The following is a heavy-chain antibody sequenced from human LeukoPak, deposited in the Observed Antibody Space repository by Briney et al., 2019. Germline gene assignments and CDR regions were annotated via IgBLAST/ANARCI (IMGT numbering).Heavy chain of an antibody. CDR2: IDSGGTT. D-gene: IGHD4-17*01. Sequence: GGSLRLSCAASGFTVSSNYMSWVRQAPGKGLEWVSAIDSGGTTYSADSVRGRFTISGDNSKNTLSLQMNSLRAEDTAVYYCARPGVTTVTRNWYFDLWGRGTLVTVSS. V-gene: IGHV3-66*04. CDR1: GFTVSSNY. CDR3: ARPGVTTVTRNWYFDL. J-gene: IGHJ2*01.